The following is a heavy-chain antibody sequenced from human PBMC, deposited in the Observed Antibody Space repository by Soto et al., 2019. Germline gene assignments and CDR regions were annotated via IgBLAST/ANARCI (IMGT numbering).Heavy chain of an antibody. V-gene: IGHV1-69*13. Sequence: GASVKVSCKASGGTFSSDAISWVRQAPGQGLEWMGGIIPIFGTANYAQKFQGRVTITADESTSTAYMGLSSLRSEDTAVYYCARFTIFGVVGLKDYYGMDVWGQGTTVTVSS. CDR1: GGTFSSDA. D-gene: IGHD3-3*01. CDR2: IIPIFGTA. J-gene: IGHJ6*02. CDR3: ARFTIFGVVGLKDYYGMDV.